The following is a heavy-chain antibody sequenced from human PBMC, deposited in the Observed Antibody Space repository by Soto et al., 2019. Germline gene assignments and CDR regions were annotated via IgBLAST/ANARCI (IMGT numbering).Heavy chain of an antibody. CDR3: ASSAGTPVSGMDV. CDR2: IIPILGIA. J-gene: IGHJ6*02. Sequence: GASVKVSCKASGGTFSSYTISWVRQAPGQGLEWMGRIIPILGIANYAQKFQGRVTITADKSTSTACMELSSLRSEDTAVYYCASSAGTPVSGMDVWGQGTTVTVSS. CDR1: GGTFSSYT. V-gene: IGHV1-69*02. D-gene: IGHD6-13*01.